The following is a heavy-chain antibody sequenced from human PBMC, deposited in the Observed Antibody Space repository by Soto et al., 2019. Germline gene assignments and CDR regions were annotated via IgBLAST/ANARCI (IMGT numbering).Heavy chain of an antibody. CDR3: SRMGDVPDYYHGMEV. Sequence: QVQLVQSGAEVKKPGASVKVSCKASGYTFTSYGITWVRQAPGQGLEWLGWINGYNGNTNYAQKLQGRVTMTTGTSTSTAYMELRGVRSDDTAVYYCSRMGDVPDYYHGMEVWGQGTTVTVSS. V-gene: IGHV1-18*01. D-gene: IGHD3-16*01. J-gene: IGHJ6*02. CDR2: INGYNGNT. CDR1: GYTFTSYG.